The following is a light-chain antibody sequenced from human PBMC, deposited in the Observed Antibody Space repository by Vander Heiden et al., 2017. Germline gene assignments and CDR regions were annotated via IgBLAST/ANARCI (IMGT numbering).Light chain of an antibody. CDR1: PSVSSC. V-gene: IGKV3-11*01. CDR2: DAS. J-gene: IGKJ3*01. Sequence: DMVLPQSPAPLSLSPGEAATLSCRARPSVSSCLAWYQQKPGKTPRHLIYDASNRATGIPARFGGSGSAAEFTPTISSIVPEDFAVYYCQQRSYWPPFTFGPGTRLDIK. CDR3: QQRSYWPPFT.